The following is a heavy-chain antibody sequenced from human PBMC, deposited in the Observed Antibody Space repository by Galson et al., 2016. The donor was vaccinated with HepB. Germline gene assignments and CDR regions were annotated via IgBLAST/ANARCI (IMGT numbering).Heavy chain of an antibody. D-gene: IGHD3-16*01. Sequence: LRLSCAASGFSFNSNTMHWARQAPGKGLEWVALISSDGSHKYYADSVKGRFTISRDNSKNTLYLQMDSLRAEDTAVFYCAKRGGLDYYFDYWGQGTVVTVSS. CDR1: GFSFNSNT. CDR2: ISSDGSHK. J-gene: IGHJ4*02. CDR3: AKRGGLDYYFDY. V-gene: IGHV3-30*18.